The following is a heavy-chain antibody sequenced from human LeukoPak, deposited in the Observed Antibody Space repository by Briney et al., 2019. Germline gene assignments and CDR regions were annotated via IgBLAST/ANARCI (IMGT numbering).Heavy chain of an antibody. CDR3: ARHSGSYFRNSGYFDY. V-gene: IGHV4-39*01. CDR2: IYYSGST. J-gene: IGHJ4*02. CDR1: GGSVSSGSYY. D-gene: IGHD1-26*01. Sequence: SETLSLTCTVSGGSVSSGSYYWGWIRQPPGKGLEWIGSIYYSGSTYYNPSLKSRVTISVDTSKNQFSLKLSSVTAADTAVYYCARHSGSYFRNSGYFDYWGQGTLVTVSS.